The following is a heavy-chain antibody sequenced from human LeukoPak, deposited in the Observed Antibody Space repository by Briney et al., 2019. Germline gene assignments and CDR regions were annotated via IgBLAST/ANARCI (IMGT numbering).Heavy chain of an antibody. CDR2: IYHSGST. CDR1: GGSISGSDNY. CDR3: ARGDHDGSGREEAWFDP. J-gene: IGHJ5*02. Sequence: PSETLSLTCTVSGGSISGSDNYWGWIRQPPGKGLEWSGSIYHSGSTYYNPSLKRRVTISVDTSKNQFSLKLSSVTAADTAGYYCARGDHDGSGREEAWFDPWGQGTLVTVSS. D-gene: IGHD3-10*01. V-gene: IGHV4-38-2*02.